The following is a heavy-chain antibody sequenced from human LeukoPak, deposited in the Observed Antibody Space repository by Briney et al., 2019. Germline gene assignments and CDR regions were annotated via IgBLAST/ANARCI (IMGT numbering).Heavy chain of an antibody. Sequence: GASVKVSCKASGYTFTGYYMHWVRQAPGQGLEWMGWINPNSGGTNYAQKFQGRVTMTRDTSISTAYMELSRLRSDDTAVYYCARVGAGEYGDYDYWGQGTLVTVSS. CDR3: ARVGAGEYGDYDY. CDR2: INPNSGGT. D-gene: IGHD4-17*01. J-gene: IGHJ4*02. CDR1: GYTFTGYY. V-gene: IGHV1-2*02.